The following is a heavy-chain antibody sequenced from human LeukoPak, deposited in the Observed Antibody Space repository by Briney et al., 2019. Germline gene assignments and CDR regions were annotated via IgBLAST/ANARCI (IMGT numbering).Heavy chain of an antibody. V-gene: IGHV1-58*02. Sequence: TSVKVSCKASGFTFTSSAMQWVRQARGQRLEWIGWIVVGSGNTNYAQKFQERVTITRDMSTSTAYMELSSLRSEGTAVYYCAADRYDSSGYYHFDYWGQGTLVTVSS. CDR1: GFTFTSSA. J-gene: IGHJ4*02. CDR3: AADRYDSSGYYHFDY. CDR2: IVVGSGNT. D-gene: IGHD3-22*01.